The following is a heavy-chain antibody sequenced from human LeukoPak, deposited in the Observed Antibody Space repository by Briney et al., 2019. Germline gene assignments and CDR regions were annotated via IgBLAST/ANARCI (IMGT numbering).Heavy chain of an antibody. CDR3: ARSEMATILVDY. CDR2: IYHSGST. D-gene: IGHD5-24*01. CDR1: GGSISSSSYY. V-gene: IGHV4-39*07. J-gene: IGHJ4*02. Sequence: SETLSLTCTVSGGSISSSSYYWGWIRQPPGKGLEWIGSIYHSGSTYYNPSLKSRVTISIDTSKNQFSLKLSSVTAADTAVYYCARSEMATILVDYWGQGTLVTVSS.